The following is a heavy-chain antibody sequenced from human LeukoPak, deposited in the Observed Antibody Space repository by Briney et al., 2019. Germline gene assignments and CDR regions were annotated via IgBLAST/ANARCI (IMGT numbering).Heavy chain of an antibody. CDR3: ARGPEWYYFDH. V-gene: IGHV4-59*08. CDR1: GGSISRFY. Sequence: ASETLSLTCTVSGGSISRFYWNWIRQTPGKGLEWIGYIYYSGSAIYSPSLKSRVTISVDTSKNQFSLRLTSVTAADTAVYYCARGPEWYYFDHWGQGTLVTVSS. J-gene: IGHJ4*02. CDR2: IYYSGSA. D-gene: IGHD3-3*01.